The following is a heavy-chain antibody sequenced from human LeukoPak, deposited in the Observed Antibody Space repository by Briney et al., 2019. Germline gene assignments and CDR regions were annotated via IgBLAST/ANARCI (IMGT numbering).Heavy chain of an antibody. Sequence: GGSLRLSCAGSGFSFSSYGMHWVRQAPGKGLEWMAFIRSDGSNKYYADSVKGRFTISRDNSKNTLYLQMNSLRAEDTAVYYCAREGGGWLQLGIDYWGQGTLVTVSS. V-gene: IGHV3-30*02. CDR1: GFSFSSYG. CDR2: IRSDGSNK. CDR3: AREGGGWLQLGIDY. D-gene: IGHD5-24*01. J-gene: IGHJ4*02.